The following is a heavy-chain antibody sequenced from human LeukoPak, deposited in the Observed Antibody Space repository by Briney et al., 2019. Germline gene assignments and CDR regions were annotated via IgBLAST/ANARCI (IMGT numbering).Heavy chain of an antibody. D-gene: IGHD6-13*01. CDR3: ARKPGIAAAGNWFDP. Sequence: GGSLRLSCAASGFTFSSYWMSWVRQAPGKGLEWVANIKQDGSEKYYVDSVKGRFTISRDNAKNSLYLQMNSLRAEDTAVYYCARKPGIAAAGNWFDPWGQGTLVTVSS. J-gene: IGHJ5*02. CDR2: IKQDGSEK. CDR1: GFTFSSYW. V-gene: IGHV3-7*01.